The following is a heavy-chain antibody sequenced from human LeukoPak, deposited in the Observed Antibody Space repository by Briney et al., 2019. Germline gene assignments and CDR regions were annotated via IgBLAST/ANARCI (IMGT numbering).Heavy chain of an antibody. J-gene: IGHJ1*01. CDR2: ISYDGSNK. D-gene: IGHD3-3*01. V-gene: IGHV3-30*18. Sequence: GRSLRLSCAASGFTFSSYGMHWVRQAPGKGLEWVAVISYDGSNKYYADSVKGRFTISRDNSKNTLYLQMNSLRAEDTAVYYCAKDFSTYYDFWSGYYVGYFQHWGQGTLVTASS. CDR3: AKDFSTYYDFWSGYYVGYFQH. CDR1: GFTFSSYG.